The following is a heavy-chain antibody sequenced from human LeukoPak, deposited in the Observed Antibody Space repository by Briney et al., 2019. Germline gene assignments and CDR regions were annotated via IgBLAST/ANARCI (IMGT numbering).Heavy chain of an antibody. CDR1: GYTFTGYY. D-gene: IGHD3-22*01. CDR3: AREDNYDSSGYYFPGYNRWGFEY. V-gene: IGHV1-2*02. J-gene: IGHJ4*02. CDR2: INPNSGGT. Sequence: ASVKVSCKASGYTFTGYYMHWVRQAPGQGLEWMGWINPNSGGTNYAQKFQDRVTMTRDTSISTAYMELSRLRSDDTAVFYCAREDNYDSSGYYFPGYNRWGFEYWGQGTLVTVSS.